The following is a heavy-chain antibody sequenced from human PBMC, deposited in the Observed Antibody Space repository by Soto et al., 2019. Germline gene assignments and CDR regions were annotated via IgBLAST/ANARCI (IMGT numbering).Heavy chain of an antibody. CDR2: IYYSGST. J-gene: IGHJ5*02. CDR3: ARATPDVDIVATIIIWCDP. V-gene: IGHV4-30-4*01. Sequence: PSETLSLTCTVSGGSISSGDYYWSWIRQPPGKGLEWIGYIYYSGSTYYNPSLKSRVTISVDTSKNQFSLKLSSVTAADTAVYYCARATPDVDIVATIIIWCDPWGQGTLVTVSS. D-gene: IGHD5-12*01. CDR1: GGSISSGDYY.